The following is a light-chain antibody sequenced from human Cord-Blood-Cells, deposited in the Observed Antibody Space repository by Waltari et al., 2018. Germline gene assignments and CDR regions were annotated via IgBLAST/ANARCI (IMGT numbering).Light chain of an antibody. Sequence: QSSLTQPRSVPGPHGTSVTTSCTGTSTDVGGYHYVSWYQKNPGKAPKIMIYDVSKRPSAVPERCAGSKSGNAASLTISGLQAEDEADYYSCSYAGSYTWAFCGGTNLTVL. CDR2: DVS. CDR3: CSYAGSYTWA. J-gene: IGLJ3*02. V-gene: IGLV2-11*01. CDR1: STDVGGYHY.